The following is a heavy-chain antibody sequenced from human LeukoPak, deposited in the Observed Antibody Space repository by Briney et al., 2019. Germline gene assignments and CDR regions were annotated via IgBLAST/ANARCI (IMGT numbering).Heavy chain of an antibody. D-gene: IGHD1-26*01. CDR3: TRVAGSGSVD. CDR1: GFTFSSYW. V-gene: IGHV3-7*01. Sequence: GGSLRLSCAASGFTFSSYWMSWVRQAPGKGLEWVANIKQDGSEKYYADSVKGRFTISRDNAKNTLHLQMNSLRAEDTAVYYCTRVAGSGSVDWGQGTLVIVSS. J-gene: IGHJ4*02. CDR2: IKQDGSEK.